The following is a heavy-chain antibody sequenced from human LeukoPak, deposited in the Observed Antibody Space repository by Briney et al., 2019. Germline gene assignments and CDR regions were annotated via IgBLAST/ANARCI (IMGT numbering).Heavy chain of an antibody. CDR2: TSAYNGNT. CDR3: PRDFLWPRWYQLSVLWLVP. D-gene: IGHD2-2*01. J-gene: IGHJ5*02. CDR1: GYTFTSYG. Sequence: ASVKVSCKASGYTFTSYGISWVRQAPGQGLEWVGWTSAYNGNTNYAQKLQGRVTMTTDTSTSTAYMELRSLRSDDTAVYYCPRDFLWPRWYQLSVLWLVPSGHGTLVPVSS. V-gene: IGHV1-18*01.